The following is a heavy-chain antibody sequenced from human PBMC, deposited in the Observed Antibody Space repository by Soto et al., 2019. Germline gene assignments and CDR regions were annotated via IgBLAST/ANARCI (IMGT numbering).Heavy chain of an antibody. CDR1: GGSISSYY. J-gene: IGHJ6*02. CDR3: ARVLSTYDFWSGFYPSKDSSSYEIYV. D-gene: IGHD3-3*01. CDR2: IYYSGST. Sequence: AGTLCLTCTVSGGSISSYYVSWIRQPPGKGLGWIGYIYYSGSTNYNPSLKSRVTISVDTSKNQFSLKLSSVTAADTAVYYCARVLSTYDFWSGFYPSKDSSSYEIYVRAQRTAVPVSS. V-gene: IGHV4-59*01.